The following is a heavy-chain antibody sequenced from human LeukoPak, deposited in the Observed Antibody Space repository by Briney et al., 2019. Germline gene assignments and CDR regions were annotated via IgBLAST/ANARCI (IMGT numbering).Heavy chain of an antibody. J-gene: IGHJ5*02. V-gene: IGHV4-59*08. D-gene: IGHD3-9*01. CDR1: GGSISSYY. Sequence: NPSETLSLTCTVSGGSISSYYWSWIRQPPGKGLEWIGYIFYSGSTNYNPSLKSRVTISVDTSKNQFSLKLSSVTAADTAVYYCSESRRSFDWFDPWGQGTLVTVSS. CDR3: SESRRSFDWFDP. CDR2: IFYSGST.